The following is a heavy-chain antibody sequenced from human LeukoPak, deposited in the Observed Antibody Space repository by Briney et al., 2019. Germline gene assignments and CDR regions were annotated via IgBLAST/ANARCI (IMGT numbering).Heavy chain of an antibody. V-gene: IGHV3-11*05. CDR1: GFTFSDDY. J-gene: IGHJ6*02. Sequence: KPGGSLRLSCAASGFTFSDDYMSWIRQAPGKGREWVSYISSGGTYTNYADSVKGRFTISRDNAKNSLYLQMNSLRAEDTAVYYCAREVTVTDGMDVWGQGTTVTVSS. D-gene: IGHD4-17*01. CDR3: AREVTVTDGMDV. CDR2: ISSGGTYT.